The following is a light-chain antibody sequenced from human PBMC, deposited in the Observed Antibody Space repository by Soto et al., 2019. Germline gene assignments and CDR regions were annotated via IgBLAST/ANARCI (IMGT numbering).Light chain of an antibody. CDR1: QSVGSN. CDR3: QQRSNWPGT. CDR2: GAS. V-gene: IGKV3-15*01. Sequence: EIVMTQSPATLSVSPGERATLYCRASQSVGSNLAWYQQKPGQAPRLLIYGASTRATGIPARFSGSGPGTEFTLTISSLQSEDFAVYYCQQRSNWPGTFGQGTKVDIK. J-gene: IGKJ1*01.